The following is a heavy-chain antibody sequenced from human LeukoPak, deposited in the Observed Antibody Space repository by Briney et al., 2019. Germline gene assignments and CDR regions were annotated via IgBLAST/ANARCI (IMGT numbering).Heavy chain of an antibody. Sequence: SETLSLTCTVSGGSISSYYWSWIRQPAGKGLEWIGRIYTSGSTNYNPSLKSRVTMSVDTSKNQFSLKLSSVTATDTAVYYCARDLPITMIGDAFDIWGQGTVVTVSS. J-gene: IGHJ3*02. CDR3: ARDLPITMIGDAFDI. CDR1: GGSISSYY. D-gene: IGHD3-22*01. V-gene: IGHV4-4*07. CDR2: IYTSGST.